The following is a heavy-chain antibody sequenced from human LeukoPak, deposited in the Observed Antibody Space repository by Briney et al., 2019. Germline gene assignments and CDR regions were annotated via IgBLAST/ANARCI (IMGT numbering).Heavy chain of an antibody. J-gene: IGHJ4*02. CDR1: GVSISNYH. D-gene: IGHD6-19*01. Sequence: SETLSLTCTVSGVSISNYHGSCLRQPAGKGLEWIGQIHTSESTNYNAPLKSRLNMSRDVTEPLLPVTKRSVSAADTSFYHCARRDISSGWRLDYWGQETLVSVSS. V-gene: IGHV4-4*07. CDR2: IHTSEST. CDR3: ARRDISSGWRLDY.